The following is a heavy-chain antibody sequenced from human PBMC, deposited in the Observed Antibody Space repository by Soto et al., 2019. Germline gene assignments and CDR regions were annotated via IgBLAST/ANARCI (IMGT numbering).Heavy chain of an antibody. Sequence: SETLSLTCTVSGGSISSYYWSWIRQPAGKGLEWIGRIHTSGSNNYNPSPKSRVTMSVDTSKNQFSRKLSSVTGADTAVFYCARTYYDFWSGGNWFDPWGQGTLVTVSS. CDR1: GGSISSYY. J-gene: IGHJ5*02. CDR3: ARTYYDFWSGGNWFDP. V-gene: IGHV4-4*07. CDR2: IHTSGSN. D-gene: IGHD3-3*01.